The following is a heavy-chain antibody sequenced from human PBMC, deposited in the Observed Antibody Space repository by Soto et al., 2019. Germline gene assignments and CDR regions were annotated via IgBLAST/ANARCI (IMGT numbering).Heavy chain of an antibody. CDR1: GFTFSSYS. CDR2: ISSSSSYI. J-gene: IGHJ6*02. V-gene: IGHV3-21*01. Sequence: GGSLRLSXAASGFTFSSYSMNWVRQAPGKGLEWVSSISSSSSYIYYADSVKGRFTISRDNAKNSLYLQMNSLRAEDTAVYYCARSWYYYDSSGYYFYYGMDVWGQGTTVTVSS. CDR3: ARSWYYYDSSGYYFYYGMDV. D-gene: IGHD3-22*01.